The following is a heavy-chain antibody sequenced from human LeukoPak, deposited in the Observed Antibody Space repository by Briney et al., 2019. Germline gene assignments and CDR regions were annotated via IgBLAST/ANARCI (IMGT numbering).Heavy chain of an antibody. CDR2: INHSGST. J-gene: IGHJ3*02. Sequence: PSETLSRTCAVYGGSFSGYYWSWIRQPPGKGLEWIGEINHSGSTNYNPSLKSRVTISVDTSKNQFSLKLSSVTAADTAVYYCARGRIITMIVVVAGAFDIWGQGTMVTVSS. CDR1: GGSFSGYY. CDR3: ARGRIITMIVVVAGAFDI. D-gene: IGHD3-22*01. V-gene: IGHV4-34*01.